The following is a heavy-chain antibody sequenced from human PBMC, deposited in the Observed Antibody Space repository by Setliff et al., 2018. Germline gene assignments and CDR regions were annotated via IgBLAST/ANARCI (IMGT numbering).Heavy chain of an antibody. Sequence: SETLSLTCTVSGGSISSYYWSWIRQPAGKGLEWIGRIYISGSTNYNPSLKSRVTISADTSKNQFSLKLSSVTAADTAVYYCARGGYNNFWSGYYTGISDWYLDLWGRGTLVTVSS. V-gene: IGHV4-4*07. D-gene: IGHD3-3*01. CDR2: IYISGST. CDR1: GGSISSYY. J-gene: IGHJ2*01. CDR3: ARGGYNNFWSGYYTGISDWYLDL.